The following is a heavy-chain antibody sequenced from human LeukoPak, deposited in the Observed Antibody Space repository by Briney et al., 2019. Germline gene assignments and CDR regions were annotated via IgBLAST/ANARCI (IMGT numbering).Heavy chain of an antibody. CDR1: GFTFNIYN. J-gene: IGHJ4*02. Sequence: GGSLRLSCAAAGFTFNIYNMNWVRQAPGKGLEWVSHISKDSGDKHYVDSVKGRFTSSRDNTTNSLYLQMSSLRDEATAVYYCARDFRGNYSIDYWGQGTLVTVSS. CDR2: ISKDSGDK. CDR3: ARDFRGNYSIDY. V-gene: IGHV3-48*02. D-gene: IGHD1-26*01.